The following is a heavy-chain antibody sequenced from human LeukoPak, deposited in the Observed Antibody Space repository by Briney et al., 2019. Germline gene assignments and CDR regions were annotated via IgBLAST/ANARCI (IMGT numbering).Heavy chain of an antibody. J-gene: IGHJ4*02. Sequence: ASVKVSCKASGYTFTTYTITWGRQAPGQGLEWMGWISVYNGNTNNAQKFQGRVTMTTDTSTSTAYMELRSLRSDDTAVYYCARWDRMDVAATNDDYWGQGTLVTVSS. CDR3: ARWDRMDVAATNDDY. CDR1: GYTFTTYT. CDR2: ISVYNGNT. D-gene: IGHD5-12*01. V-gene: IGHV1-18*04.